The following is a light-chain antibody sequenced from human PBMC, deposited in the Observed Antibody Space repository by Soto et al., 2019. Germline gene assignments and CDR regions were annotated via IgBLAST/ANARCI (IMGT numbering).Light chain of an antibody. CDR1: QSVSGTS. CDR2: GTS. J-gene: IGKJ2*01. CDR3: QQFGGSPMYT. V-gene: IGKV3-20*01. Sequence: EVVFTQSPGTLSLSPGERATLSCRASQSVSGTSLAWYQQKPGQAPRLIISGTSTRATGIPDRFSGSGSGTDFTLTISRLEPEDFAVYYCQQFGGSPMYTFGQGTTLEI.